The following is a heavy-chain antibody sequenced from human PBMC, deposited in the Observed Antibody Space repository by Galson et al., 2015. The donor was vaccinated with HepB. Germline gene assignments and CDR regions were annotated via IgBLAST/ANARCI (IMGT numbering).Heavy chain of an antibody. CDR2: ISWNSGSI. V-gene: IGHV3-9*01. J-gene: IGHJ4*02. CDR1: GFTFDDYA. Sequence: SLRLSCAASGFTFDDYAMHWVRQAPGKGLEWVSGISWNSGSIGYADSVKGRFTISRDNAKNSLYLQMNSLRAEDTALYYCAKDIGGSGSQFDYWGQGTLVTVSS. D-gene: IGHD3-10*01. CDR3: AKDIGGSGSQFDY.